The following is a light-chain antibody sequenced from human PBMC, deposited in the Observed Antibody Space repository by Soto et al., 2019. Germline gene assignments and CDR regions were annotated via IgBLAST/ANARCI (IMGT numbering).Light chain of an antibody. CDR2: EVS. V-gene: IGLV2-14*01. CDR3: SSYTSSILV. CDR1: NSDVGGYNY. Sequence: QSALTQPASVSGSPGQSITISCTGTNSDVGGYNYVSWYQQYPGKAPKLMIYEVSTRPSGVSNRFSGSKSGNTAALTISGLQDEDEADYYCSSYTSSILVFGGGTQLTVL. J-gene: IGLJ7*01.